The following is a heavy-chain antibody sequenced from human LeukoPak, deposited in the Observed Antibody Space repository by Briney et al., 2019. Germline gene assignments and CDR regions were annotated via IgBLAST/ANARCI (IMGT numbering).Heavy chain of an antibody. CDR3: ARDVVTTVTSPDY. J-gene: IGHJ4*02. CDR2: IWYDGSNK. V-gene: IGHV3-33*01. D-gene: IGHD4-17*01. Sequence: GGSLRLSCAASGFTFSSYGMHWARQAPGKGLEWVAVIWYDGSNKYYADSVKGRFTISRDNSKNTLYLQMSSLRAEDTAVYYCARDVVTTVTSPDYWGQGTLVTVSS. CDR1: GFTFSSYG.